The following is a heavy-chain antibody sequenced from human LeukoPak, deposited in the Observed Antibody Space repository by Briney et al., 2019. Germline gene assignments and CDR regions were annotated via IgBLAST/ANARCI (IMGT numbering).Heavy chain of an antibody. J-gene: IGHJ4*02. D-gene: IGHD2-21*02. Sequence: GGSLRLSCAASGFTFSSYGMHWVRQAPGKGLEWVAVISYDGSNKYYADSVKGRFTISRDNSKNTLYLQMNGLRAEDTAVYYCAKVYCGGDCYPAPLGYRGQGTLVTVSS. CDR1: GFTFSSYG. CDR3: AKVYCGGDCYPAPLGY. V-gene: IGHV3-30*18. CDR2: ISYDGSNK.